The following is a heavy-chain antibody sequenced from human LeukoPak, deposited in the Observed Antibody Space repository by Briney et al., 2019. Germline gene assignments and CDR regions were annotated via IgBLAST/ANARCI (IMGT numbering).Heavy chain of an antibody. CDR1: GGSISSYY. J-gene: IGHJ3*02. V-gene: IGHV4-4*07. CDR3: ARREYYYGSGRGDEDAFDI. CDR2: IYTSGST. D-gene: IGHD3-10*01. Sequence: SETLSLTCTVSGGSISSYYWSWIRQPAGKGLEWIGRIYTSGSTNYNPSLKSRVTMSVDTSKNQFSLKLSSVTAADTAVYYCARREYYYGSGRGDEDAFDIWGQGTMVTVSS.